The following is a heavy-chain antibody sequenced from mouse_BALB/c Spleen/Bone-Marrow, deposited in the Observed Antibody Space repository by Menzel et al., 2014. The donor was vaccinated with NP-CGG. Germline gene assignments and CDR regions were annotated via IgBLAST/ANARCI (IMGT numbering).Heavy chain of an antibody. CDR2: ISDDGGKT. J-gene: IGHJ4*01. V-gene: IGHV5-4*02. CDR3: ARETGPRAMDY. D-gene: IGHD4-1*01. Sequence: DVKLVEFGGGLVKPGGSLTLSCAASGFTFSDYYMFWVRQTPGKRLEWVATISDDGGKTYYRDSVKGRFTISRDNAKNKLNLQMSSLKSEDTATYHCARETGPRAMDYWGQGTSVTVSS. CDR1: GFTFSDYY.